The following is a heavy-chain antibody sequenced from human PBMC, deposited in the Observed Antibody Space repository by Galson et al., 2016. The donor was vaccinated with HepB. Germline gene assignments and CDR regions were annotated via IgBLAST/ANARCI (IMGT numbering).Heavy chain of an antibody. CDR3: ARSLTAVGKCGMDV. D-gene: IGHD6-13*01. Sequence: SVKVSCKASGYAFSTYDINWVRQAPGQGLEWMGWMNPNSGNTGYVQKFQGRVSMTRNTAISTAYMEVSSLGTEDTATYYCARSLTAVGKCGMDVWGQGATVIVSS. CDR2: MNPNSGNT. CDR1: GYAFSTYD. V-gene: IGHV1-8*02. J-gene: IGHJ6*02.